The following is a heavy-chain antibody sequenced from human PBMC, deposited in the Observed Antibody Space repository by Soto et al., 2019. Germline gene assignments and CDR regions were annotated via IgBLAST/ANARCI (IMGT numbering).Heavy chain of an antibody. V-gene: IGHV3-23*01. CDR2: ISATGGST. D-gene: IGHD2-21*02. J-gene: IGHJ5*02. CDR1: GFTFSSYT. CDR3: AKGFIRDCGGDCTVDT. Sequence: GGSLRLSCAASGFTFSSYTMSWVRQAPGKGLEWVSGISATGGSTYYADSVKGRFTFSRDNSKNTLYLQMNSLRAEDTAVYYCAKGFIRDCGGDCTVDTWGQGTLVTVSS.